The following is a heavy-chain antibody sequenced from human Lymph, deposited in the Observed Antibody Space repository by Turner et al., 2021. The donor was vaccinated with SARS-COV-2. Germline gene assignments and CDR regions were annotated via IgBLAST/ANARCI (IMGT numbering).Heavy chain of an antibody. CDR2: ISSSSSYI. D-gene: IGHD4-17*01. CDR3: ARDIPTTADYFDY. V-gene: IGHV3-21*01. Sequence: EVQLVESGGGRVNPGRSLRLPCAASGFTFSTYSMNWVRQDAGKGMEWITSISSSSSYIYYADSVKGRFTISSDDAKNSLYLQMNSLRAEETAVYFCARDIPTTADYFDYWGQGTLVTVSS. CDR1: GFTFSTYS. J-gene: IGHJ4*02.